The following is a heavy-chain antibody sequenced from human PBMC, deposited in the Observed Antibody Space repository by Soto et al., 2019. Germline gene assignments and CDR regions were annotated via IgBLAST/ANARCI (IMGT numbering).Heavy chain of an antibody. CDR1: GGSFSGYY. D-gene: IGHD1-1*01. CDR3: AREQLERPVTLY. J-gene: IGHJ4*02. CDR2: IKQDGSEK. Sequence: ETLSLTCAVYGGSFSGYYWSWVRQAPGKGLEWVANIKQDGSEKYYVDSVKGRFTISRDNAKNSLYLQMNSLRAEDTAVYYCAREQLERPVTLYWGQGTLVTVSS. V-gene: IGHV3-7*01.